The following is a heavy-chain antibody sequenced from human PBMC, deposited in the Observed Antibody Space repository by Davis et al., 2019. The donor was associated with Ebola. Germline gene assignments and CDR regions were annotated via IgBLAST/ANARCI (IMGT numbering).Heavy chain of an antibody. J-gene: IGHJ6*02. D-gene: IGHD5-18*01. Sequence: ASVKVSCKASGGTFSSYAINWVRQATGQGLEWMGWMNPNSGNTGYAQKFQGRVTMTRNTSISTAYMELSSLRSEDTAVYYCARGTDTAMVYYYYGMDVWGQGTTVTVSS. CDR3: ARGTDTAMVYYYYGMDV. CDR2: MNPNSGNT. V-gene: IGHV1-8*02. CDR1: GGTFSSYA.